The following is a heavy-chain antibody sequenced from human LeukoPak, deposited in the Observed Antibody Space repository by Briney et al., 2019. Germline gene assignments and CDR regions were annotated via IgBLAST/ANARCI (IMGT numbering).Heavy chain of an antibody. CDR3: ARVCSYYGYFDY. D-gene: IGHD1-26*01. Sequence: PGGSLRLSCAASGFTFSSYAMHWVRQAPGKGLEYVSAISSNGGSTYSNSVKGRFTISRDNSKNTLYLQMGSLRAEDMAVYYCARVCSYYGYFDYWGQGTLVTVSS. J-gene: IGHJ4*02. V-gene: IGHV3-64*01. CDR2: ISSNGGST. CDR1: GFTFSSYA.